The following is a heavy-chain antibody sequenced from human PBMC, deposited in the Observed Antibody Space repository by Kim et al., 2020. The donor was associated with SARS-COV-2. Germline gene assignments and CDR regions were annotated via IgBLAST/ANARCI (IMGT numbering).Heavy chain of an antibody. V-gene: IGHV4-34*01. D-gene: IGHD3-22*01. CDR3: ARYANFLLRYYYYGMDV. J-gene: IGHJ6*01. Sequence: SETLSLTCAVYGGSFSGYYWSWIRQPPGKGLEWIGEINHSGSTNYNPSLKSRVTISVDTSKNQFSLKLSSVTAADTAVYYCARYANFLLRYYYYGMDVWG. CDR2: INHSGST. CDR1: GGSFSGYY.